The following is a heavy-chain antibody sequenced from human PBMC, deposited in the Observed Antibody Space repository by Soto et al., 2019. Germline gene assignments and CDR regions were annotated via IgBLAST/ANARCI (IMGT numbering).Heavy chain of an antibody. V-gene: IGHV4-31*03. J-gene: IGHJ6*03. CDR1: GGSISSGGYY. CDR2: IYYSGST. Sequence: QVQLQESGPGLVKPSQTLSLTCTVSGGSISSGGYYWSWIRQHPGKGLEWIGYIYYSGSTYYNPSLTSRVTISVDTSKNQFSLKLSSVTAADTAVYYCARDPGTVSAAVPGPNYYYYMDVWGKGTTVTVSS. D-gene: IGHD6-13*01. CDR3: ARDPGTVSAAVPGPNYYYYMDV.